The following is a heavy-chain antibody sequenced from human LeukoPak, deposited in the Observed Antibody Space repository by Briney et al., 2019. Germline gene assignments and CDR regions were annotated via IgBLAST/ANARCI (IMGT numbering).Heavy chain of an antibody. CDR2: IYYSGST. CDR3: ARHRRVVPAAMRWGDYYYYGMDV. Sequence: SETLSLTCTVSGGXISSYYWSWIRQPPGKGLEWNGYIYYSGSTNYNPSLKSRVTISVDTSKNQFSLKLSSVTAADTAVYYCARHRRVVPAAMRWGDYYYYGMDVWGQGTTVTVSS. CDR1: GGXISSYY. D-gene: IGHD2-2*01. J-gene: IGHJ6*02. V-gene: IGHV4-59*08.